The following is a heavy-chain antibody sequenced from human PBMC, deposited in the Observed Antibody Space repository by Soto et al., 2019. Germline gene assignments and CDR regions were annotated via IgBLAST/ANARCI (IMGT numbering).Heavy chain of an antibody. D-gene: IGHD2-15*01. CDR3: ARGIATGQLDP. CDR2: ISAYNGNT. CDR1: GYTFTSYG. Sequence: ASVKVSCKASGYTFTSYGISWVRQAPGQGLEWMGWISAYNGNTKYAQKFQDRVIITRDTSASTAYMDLSSLRSEDTAVYYCARGIATGQLDPWGQGTLVTVSS. V-gene: IGHV1-18*01. J-gene: IGHJ5*02.